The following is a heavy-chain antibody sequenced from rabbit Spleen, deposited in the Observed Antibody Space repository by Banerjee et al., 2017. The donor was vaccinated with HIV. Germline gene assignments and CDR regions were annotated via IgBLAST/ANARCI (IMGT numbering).Heavy chain of an antibody. CDR3: ARGYDNDGGAGRANGFHL. J-gene: IGHJ2*01. CDR1: GFSFSSDW. CDR2: MYGDSSSKS. D-gene: IGHD4-2*01. Sequence: QEQLVESGGDLVKPEGSLTPTCPASGFSFSSDWKCWVRQAPGKGLEWIACMYGDSSSKSYYASWAKGRFTIYKTSSTTVTLQMTSLTAADTATYFCARGYDNDGGAGRANGFHLWGPGTLGTVS. V-gene: IGHV1S45*01.